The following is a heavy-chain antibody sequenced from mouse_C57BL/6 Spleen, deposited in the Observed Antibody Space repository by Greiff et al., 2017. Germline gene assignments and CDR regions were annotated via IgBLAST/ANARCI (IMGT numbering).Heavy chain of an antibody. Sequence: VHVKQSGAELVRPGASVKLSCTASGFNIKDDYMHWVKQRPEQGLEWIGWIDPENGDTEYASKFQGKATITADTYSNTAYLQLSSLTSEDTAVYYCTLYGSHWYFDVWGTGTTVTVSS. V-gene: IGHV14-4*01. D-gene: IGHD1-1*01. CDR1: GFNIKDDY. CDR3: TLYGSHWYFDV. J-gene: IGHJ1*03. CDR2: IDPENGDT.